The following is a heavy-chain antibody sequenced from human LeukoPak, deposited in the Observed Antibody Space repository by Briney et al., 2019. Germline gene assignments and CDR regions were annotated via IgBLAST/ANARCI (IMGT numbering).Heavy chain of an antibody. D-gene: IGHD2-21*02. J-gene: IGHJ4*02. CDR3: ARYAKGGVVTAMGVDY. CDR2: IYWDDDK. Sequence: ESGPTLVKPTQTLTLTCTFSGFSVSTSGVGVGWIRQPPGKALEWLALIYWDDDKRYSPSLESRLTITKDTSKNQVVLTITNMDPVDTATYYCARYAKGGVVTAMGVDYWGQGSLVTVSS. CDR1: GFSVSTSGVG. V-gene: IGHV2-5*02.